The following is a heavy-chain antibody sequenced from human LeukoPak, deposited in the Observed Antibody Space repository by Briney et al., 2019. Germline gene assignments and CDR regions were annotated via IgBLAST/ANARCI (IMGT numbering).Heavy chain of an antibody. J-gene: IGHJ4*02. Sequence: GASVKVSCKASGYTFTSYFMHWVRQAPGQGLEWMGIINPSGGSTSYAQKFQGRVTITADESTSTAYMELSSLRSEDTAVYYCARAREVVAGTPPYYWGQGTLVTVSS. D-gene: IGHD2-15*01. CDR3: ARAREVVAGTPPYY. CDR1: GYTFTSYF. CDR2: INPSGGST. V-gene: IGHV1-46*01.